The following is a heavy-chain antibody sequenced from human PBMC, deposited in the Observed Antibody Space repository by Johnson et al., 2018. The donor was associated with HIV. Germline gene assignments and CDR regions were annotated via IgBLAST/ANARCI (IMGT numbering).Heavy chain of an antibody. CDR1: GFTFSSYG. V-gene: IGHV3-30*02. CDR3: AKEGWAAAQEGWGAFDI. D-gene: IGHD6-13*01. CDR2: IRYDGSDNI. J-gene: IGHJ3*02. Sequence: QEKLVESGGGVVQPGGSLRLSCAASGFTFSSYGMHWVSQAPGKGLEWVAFIRYDGSDNIAYADSVRGRFTIARDNAKNSLHLQMNSLRAEDTAVYYCAKEGWAAAQEGWGAFDIWGQGTMVTVSS.